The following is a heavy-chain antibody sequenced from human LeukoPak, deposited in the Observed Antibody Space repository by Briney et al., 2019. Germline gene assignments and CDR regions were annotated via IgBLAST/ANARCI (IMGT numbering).Heavy chain of an antibody. CDR2: IYYSGST. CDR1: GGSISSYY. V-gene: IGHV4-59*01. CDR3: ARGTEMATISSGDYYYYYMDV. D-gene: IGHD5-24*01. J-gene: IGHJ6*03. Sequence: SETLSLTCTVSGGSISSYYWSWIRQPPGKGLEWIGYIYYSGSTNYNPSLKSRVTISVDTSKNQFSLKLSSVTAADAAVYYCARGTEMATISSGDYYYYYMDVWGKGTTVTVSS.